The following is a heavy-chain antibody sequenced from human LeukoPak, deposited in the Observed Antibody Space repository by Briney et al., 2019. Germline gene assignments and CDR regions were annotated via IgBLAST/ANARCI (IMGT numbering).Heavy chain of an antibody. CDR1: GFTFSSYA. Sequence: GGSLRLSCAASGFTFSSYAMNWVRQAPGKGLEWVSFMSSSGSYIYYADSVKGRFTISRDNAKNSLYLQMNSLRAEDTAVYYCARVLTTSMAYYFDCWGQGTLVTVSS. CDR2: MSSSGSYI. D-gene: IGHD5-18*01. J-gene: IGHJ4*02. V-gene: IGHV3-21*01. CDR3: ARVLTTSMAYYFDC.